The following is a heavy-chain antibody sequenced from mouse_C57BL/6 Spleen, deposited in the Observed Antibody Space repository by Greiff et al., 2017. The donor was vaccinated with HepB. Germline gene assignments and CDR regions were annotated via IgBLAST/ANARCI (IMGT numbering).Heavy chain of an antibody. CDR1: GYAFSSYW. J-gene: IGHJ3*01. V-gene: IGHV1-80*01. Sequence: QVQLKESGAELVKPGASVKISCKASGYAFSSYWMNWVKQRPGKGLEWIGQIYPGDGDTNYNGKFKGKATLTADKSSSTAYMQLSSLTSEDSAVYFCARGTVVAPFAYWGQGTLVTVSA. D-gene: IGHD1-1*01. CDR2: IYPGDGDT. CDR3: ARGTVVAPFAY.